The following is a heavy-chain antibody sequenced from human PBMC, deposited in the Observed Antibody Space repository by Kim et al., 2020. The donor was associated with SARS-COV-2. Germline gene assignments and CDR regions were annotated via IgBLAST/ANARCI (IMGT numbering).Heavy chain of an antibody. J-gene: IGHJ3*02. D-gene: IGHD4-4*01. CDR3: ARIQSGGLAFDI. V-gene: IGHV5-51*01. Sequence: RYSPSFQGRVTISVDKSISTAYLQWSSLKASDTAMYYCARIQSGGLAFDIWGQGTMVTVSS.